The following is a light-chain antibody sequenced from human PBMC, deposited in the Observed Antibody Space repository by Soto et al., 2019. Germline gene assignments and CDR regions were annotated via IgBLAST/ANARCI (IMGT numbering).Light chain of an antibody. CDR3: TSYTSSSTLYV. V-gene: IGLV2-14*01. CDR2: DVS. J-gene: IGLJ1*01. Sequence: QSVLTQPASVSGSPGRSITISCTGTSTDIGGYNYVSWYQQHPGKAPKLMIYDVSNRPSGVSNRFSGSKSGNTASLTISGLQAEDEADYYCTSYTSSSTLYVFGTGTKVTLL. CDR1: STDIGGYNY.